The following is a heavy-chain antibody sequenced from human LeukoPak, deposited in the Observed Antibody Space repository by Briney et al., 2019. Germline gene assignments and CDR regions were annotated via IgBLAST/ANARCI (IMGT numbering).Heavy chain of an antibody. CDR3: AKRYNSEYLAPVQN. D-gene: IGHD1-1*01. J-gene: IGHJ4*02. V-gene: IGHV3-23*01. CDR1: GFTFSSYA. Sequence: GGSLRLSCAASGFTFSSYAMSWVRQAPGKGLEWVSAISGSGGSTYYSDSVKGRFTISRDNSKNTLYLQMNSLRAEDTAVYYCAKRYNSEYLAPVQNWGQGTLVTVSS. CDR2: ISGSGGST.